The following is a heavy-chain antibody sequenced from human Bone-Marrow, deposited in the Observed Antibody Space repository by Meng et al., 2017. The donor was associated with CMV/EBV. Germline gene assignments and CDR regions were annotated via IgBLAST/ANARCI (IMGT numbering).Heavy chain of an antibody. CDR2: INWNGGST. D-gene: IGHD4-11*01. CDR3: ARTLTTSYYYGMDV. Sequence: GGSLRLSCAASGFTFDDYGMSWVRQAPGKGLEWVSGINWNGGSTGYADSVKGRFTISRDNAKNSLYLQMNSLRAEDTALYYCARTLTTSYYYGMDVWAQGTTVTVSS. CDR1: GFTFDDYG. V-gene: IGHV3-20*04. J-gene: IGHJ6*02.